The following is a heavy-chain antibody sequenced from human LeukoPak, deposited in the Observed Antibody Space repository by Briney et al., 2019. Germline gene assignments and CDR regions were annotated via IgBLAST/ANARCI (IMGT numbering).Heavy chain of an antibody. J-gene: IGHJ4*02. Sequence: SQTLSLTCAISGDSVSSNSAAWTWIRQSPSRGLEWLGRTYYRSKWYKNYAVSVKSRMNINPDTSKNQFSLQLNSVTPEDTAVYYCARGARSSVDYWGQGTLVTVSS. D-gene: IGHD6-19*01. V-gene: IGHV6-1*01. CDR3: ARGARSSVDY. CDR2: TYYRSKWYK. CDR1: GDSVSSNSAA.